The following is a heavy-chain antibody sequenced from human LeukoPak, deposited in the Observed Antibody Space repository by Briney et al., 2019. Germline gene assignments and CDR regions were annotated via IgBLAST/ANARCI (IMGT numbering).Heavy chain of an antibody. CDR3: ATDRERDPSVYYLV. V-gene: IGHV3-23*01. J-gene: IGHJ4*02. CDR2: TSGSGGST. Sequence: GGSLRLSCAASGFTFSSYAMSWVRQAPGKGLEWVSATSGSGGSTYYTDSVKGRFTISRDNSRNTVFLQMNSLRAEDSGVYYCATDRERDPSVYYLVGGQGTLITVSS. CDR1: GFTFSSYA. D-gene: IGHD3-22*01.